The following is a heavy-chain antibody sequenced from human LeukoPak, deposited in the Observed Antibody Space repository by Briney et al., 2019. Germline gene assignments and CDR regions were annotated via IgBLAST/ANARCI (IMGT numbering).Heavy chain of an antibody. CDR1: GDSVSSNSAV. V-gene: IGHV6-1*01. Sequence: SQTLSFTCAISGDSVSSNSAVWNCTRQSPSRLLEWLGRTYYRSKWYNDYAVSVKSRITINPDTSKNQFSLQLNSVTPEDTAMYYCARLNENQRDAFDIWGQGTMVTVSS. D-gene: IGHD1-14*01. CDR3: ARLNENQRDAFDI. J-gene: IGHJ3*02. CDR2: TYYRSKWYN.